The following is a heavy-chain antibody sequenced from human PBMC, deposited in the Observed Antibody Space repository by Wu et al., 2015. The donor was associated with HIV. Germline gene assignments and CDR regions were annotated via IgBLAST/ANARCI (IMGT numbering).Heavy chain of an antibody. J-gene: IGHJ4*02. V-gene: IGHV1-2*02. Sequence: QVHLVQFGGEVKKPGSSVKVTCKASGDSFTSYAISWVRQAPGQGPEWMGWINANRGGTKYAQKFQGRVTMTRDTAVSTAYLELTSLRSDDTAVYYCARLQSLHGLYSNADYWGQGTLVTVSS. CDR3: ARLQSLHGLYSNADY. D-gene: IGHD2-8*01. CDR2: INANRGGT. CDR1: GDSFTSYA.